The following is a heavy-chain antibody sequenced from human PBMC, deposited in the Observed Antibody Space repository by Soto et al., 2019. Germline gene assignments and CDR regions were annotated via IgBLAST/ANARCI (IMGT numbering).Heavy chain of an antibody. CDR2: ISYDGSNK. J-gene: IGHJ4*02. CDR3: AKDLRPSYSSGWYVDY. CDR1: GFTFSSYG. D-gene: IGHD6-19*01. V-gene: IGHV3-30*18. Sequence: GGSLRLSCAASGFTFSSYGMHWVRQAPGKGLEWVAVISYDGSNKYYADSVKGRFTISRDNSKNTLYLQMNSLRAEDTAVYYCAKDLRPSYSSGWYVDYWGQGTLVTVSS.